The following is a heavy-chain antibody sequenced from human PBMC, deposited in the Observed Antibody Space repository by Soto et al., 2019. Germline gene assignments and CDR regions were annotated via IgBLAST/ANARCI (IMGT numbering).Heavy chain of an antibody. CDR2: INPKSGGT. CDR1: GYSFTDYH. J-gene: IGHJ6*02. Sequence: ASLKVSCKASGYSFTDYHIHWVRQAPGQGLEWLGRINPKSGGTSTAQKFQGWVTMTTDTSISTASMELTRLTSDDTAIYYCARGDSTDCSNGVCSFFYYHDMDVWRQVTTVPAS. CDR3: ARGDSTDCSNGVCSFFYYHDMDV. V-gene: IGHV1-2*04. D-gene: IGHD2-8*01.